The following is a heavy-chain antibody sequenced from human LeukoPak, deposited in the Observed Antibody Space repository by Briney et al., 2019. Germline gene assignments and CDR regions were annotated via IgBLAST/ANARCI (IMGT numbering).Heavy chain of an antibody. CDR2: INEDGSEK. V-gene: IGHV3-7*01. Sequence: GGSLRLSCAASGFTFSNYWMSWVRQAPGKGLEWVANINEDGSEKYYVDSVKGRFTISRDNAKNSLYLQMNSLRAEDTAVYFCARDEDQQLVRGAFDIWGQGTMVTVSS. CDR3: ARDEDQQLVRGAFDI. D-gene: IGHD6-13*01. CDR1: GFTFSNYW. J-gene: IGHJ3*02.